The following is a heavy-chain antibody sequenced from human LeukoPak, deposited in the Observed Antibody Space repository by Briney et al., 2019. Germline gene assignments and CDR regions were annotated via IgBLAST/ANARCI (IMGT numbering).Heavy chain of an antibody. J-gene: IGHJ4*02. V-gene: IGHV4-39*01. CDR2: IYYRGST. Sequence: NPSETLSLTCTVSGGSISSSSYYWVWIRQPPGKGLEWIGSIYYRGSTYYNPSLKSRVTISVDTSKNQFSLKLSSVTAADTAVYYCARHLGSSSWYDYWGQGTLVTVSS. CDR1: GGSISSSSYY. CDR3: ARHLGSSSWYDY. D-gene: IGHD6-13*01.